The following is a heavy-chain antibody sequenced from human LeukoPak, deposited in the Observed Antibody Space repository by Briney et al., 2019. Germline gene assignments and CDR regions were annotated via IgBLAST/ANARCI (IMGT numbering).Heavy chain of an antibody. CDR1: GGSFSGYY. Sequence: SETLSLTCAVYGGSFSGYYWSWIRQPPGKGLEWIGEINHSGSTNYNPSLKSRVTISVDTSKNQFSLKLSSVTAADTAVYYCARGPTNYYMDVWGKGTTATVSS. CDR2: INHSGST. V-gene: IGHV4-34*01. J-gene: IGHJ6*03. CDR3: ARGPTNYYMDV.